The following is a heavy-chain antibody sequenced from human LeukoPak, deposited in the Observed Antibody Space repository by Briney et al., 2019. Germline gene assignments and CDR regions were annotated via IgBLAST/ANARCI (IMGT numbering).Heavy chain of an antibody. CDR1: GFTFSSYS. Sequence: GGSLRLSCAASGFTFSSYSMNWVRHAPGKGLEWVSSISSSSSYIYYADSVKGRFTISRDNAKNSLYLQMNSLRAEDTPVYYCARDDSTDYGFDYWGQGTLVTVSS. J-gene: IGHJ4*02. CDR3: ARDDSTDYGFDY. V-gene: IGHV3-21*01. CDR2: ISSSSSYI. D-gene: IGHD4-17*01.